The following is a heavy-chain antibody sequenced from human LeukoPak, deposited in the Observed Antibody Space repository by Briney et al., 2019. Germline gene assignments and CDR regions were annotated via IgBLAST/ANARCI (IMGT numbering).Heavy chain of an antibody. J-gene: IGHJ4*02. V-gene: IGHV1-69*05. CDR1: GGTFSSYA. CDR3: ATPYYYGSSGYGY. CDR2: IIPIFGTA. D-gene: IGHD3-22*01. Sequence: SVKVSCKASGGTFSSYAISWVRQAPGQGLEWMGRIIPIFGTANYAQKFQGRVTITTDESTSTAYMELSSLRSEDTAVYYCATPYYYGSSGYGYWGQGTLVTVSS.